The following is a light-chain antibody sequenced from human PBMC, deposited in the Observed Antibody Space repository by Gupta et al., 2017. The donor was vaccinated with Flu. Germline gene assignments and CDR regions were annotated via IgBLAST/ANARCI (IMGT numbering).Light chain of an antibody. Sequence: NCKSNQSVLYSSNNKNYLAWYQQKPGQPPKLLIYWASTRESGVPDRFSGSGSGTDFTLTISSLQAEDVAVYYCQQYYSTPLTFGPGTKVDIK. J-gene: IGKJ3*01. CDR2: WAS. CDR1: QSVLYSSNNKNY. V-gene: IGKV4-1*01. CDR3: QQYYSTPLT.